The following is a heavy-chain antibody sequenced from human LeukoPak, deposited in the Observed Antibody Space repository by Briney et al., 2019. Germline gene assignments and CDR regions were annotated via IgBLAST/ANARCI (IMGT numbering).Heavy chain of an antibody. CDR2: IKQDGSEK. J-gene: IGHJ4*02. CDR1: GLSISNSW. V-gene: IGHV3-7*03. CDR3: ARLQWEPPDY. Sequence: HPGGSLRLSCAASGLSISNSWMSWFRLAPGKGPEWVVNIKQDGSEKYHVDSVKGRFTVSRDNANNLLYLQMNSLRVEDTAVYYCARLQWEPPDYWGQGTLVIVSS. D-gene: IGHD1-26*01.